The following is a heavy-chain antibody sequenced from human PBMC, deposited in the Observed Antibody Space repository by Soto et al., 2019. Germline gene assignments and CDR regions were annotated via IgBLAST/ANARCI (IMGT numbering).Heavy chain of an antibody. V-gene: IGHV3-30*18. Sequence: GGSLRLSCAASGFTFSSYGMHWVRQAPGKGLEWVAVISYDGSNKYYADSVKGRFTISRDNSKNTLYLQMNSLRAEDTAVYYCAKDAGSSSWYLDYWGQGTLVTVSS. CDR3: AKDAGSSSWYLDY. J-gene: IGHJ4*02. D-gene: IGHD6-13*01. CDR2: ISYDGSNK. CDR1: GFTFSSYG.